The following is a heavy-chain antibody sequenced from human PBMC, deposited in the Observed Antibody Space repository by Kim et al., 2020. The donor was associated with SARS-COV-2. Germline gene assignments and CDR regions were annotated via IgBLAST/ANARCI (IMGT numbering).Heavy chain of an antibody. J-gene: IGHJ4*02. D-gene: IGHD1-26*01. CDR2: K. CDR3: ARSRGSHEPFDY. Sequence: KDYADYVKGRFTISRDNSRNTLWLQMNSLRLEDTALYYCARSRGSHEPFDYWGQGTLVAVSS. V-gene: IGHV3-30*01.